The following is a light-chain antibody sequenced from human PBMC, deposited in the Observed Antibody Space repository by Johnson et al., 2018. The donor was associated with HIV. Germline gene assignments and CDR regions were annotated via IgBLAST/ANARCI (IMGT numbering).Light chain of an antibody. J-gene: IGLJ1*01. CDR2: DNN. Sequence: QSVLTQPPSVSAAPGQKVTISCSGSSSDMGNYAVSWYQQLPGTAPKLLIFDNNKRPSGIPDRFSASKSGTSATLGITGLQTGDEADYYCGAWDSSLNAYVFGAGTKVT. CDR3: GAWDSSLNAYV. CDR1: SSDMGNYA. V-gene: IGLV1-51*01.